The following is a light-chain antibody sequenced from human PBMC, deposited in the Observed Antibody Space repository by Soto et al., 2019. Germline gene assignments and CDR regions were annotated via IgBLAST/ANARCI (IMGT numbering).Light chain of an antibody. Sequence: DIQMTQSPSTLSTSVGDRVTITCRASQSISRWLAWYQQKPGKAPQALIYDASSLQSGAPSRFSGSGSGTDFTLTIIRLQPEDFATYYCQQSYSTPKFGQGTKVDIK. CDR2: DAS. CDR3: QQSYSTPK. CDR1: QSISRW. V-gene: IGKV1-39*01. J-gene: IGKJ1*01.